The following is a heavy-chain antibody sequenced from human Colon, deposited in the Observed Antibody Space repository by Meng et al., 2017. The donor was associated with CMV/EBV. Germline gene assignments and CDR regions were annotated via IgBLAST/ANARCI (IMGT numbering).Heavy chain of an antibody. V-gene: IGHV4-34*01. D-gene: IGHD3-3*01. Sequence: QVQRQQWGSGLLKTSETLSLPCGVSGGSLSGYYWTWIRQSPGKGLEWIGEINQSGSTNYNPSLKSRVTVSVDTSKNQFSLRVTSVTAADSALYYCAREAGPFFGVIVYDSWGQGTLVTVSS. CDR2: INQSGST. J-gene: IGHJ4*02. CDR1: GGSLSGYY. CDR3: AREAGPFFGVIVYDS.